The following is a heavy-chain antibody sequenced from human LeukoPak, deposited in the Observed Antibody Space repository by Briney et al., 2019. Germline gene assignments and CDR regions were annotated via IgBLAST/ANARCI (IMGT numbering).Heavy chain of an antibody. D-gene: IGHD5/OR15-5a*01. Sequence: SQTLSLTCALSGDIVSSNSAAWHWIRQSPSRGLEWLGRTYYRSKWYNDYAVSVKSRITINPDTSKNQFSLQLYSVTPEDTAVYYCARSGYPERGYSVPFDYWGQGTLVTVSS. CDR2: TYYRSKWYN. CDR3: ARSGYPERGYSVPFDY. V-gene: IGHV6-1*01. J-gene: IGHJ4*02. CDR1: GDIVSSNSAA.